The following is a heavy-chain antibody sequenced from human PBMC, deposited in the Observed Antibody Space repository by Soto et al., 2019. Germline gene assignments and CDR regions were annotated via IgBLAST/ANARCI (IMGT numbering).Heavy chain of an antibody. CDR2: INEDGTKR. J-gene: IGHJ4*02. D-gene: IGHD6-13*01. Sequence: GGSLRLSCIDPGFTFSSYWMHWVRQAPGRGLEWVANINEDGTKRYYGDSVKGRFTISRDNAKRSLYLDMNSLGGEDTAVYYCARAIAAAGSLWGQGILVTVSS. V-gene: IGHV3-7*01. CDR1: GFTFSSYW. CDR3: ARAIAAAGSL.